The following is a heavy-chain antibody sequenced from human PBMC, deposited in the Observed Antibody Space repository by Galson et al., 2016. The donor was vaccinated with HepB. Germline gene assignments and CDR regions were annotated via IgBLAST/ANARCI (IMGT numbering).Heavy chain of an antibody. V-gene: IGHV1-18*01. CDR3: ARDGSCSSTSCYGLYYYYDMDV. Sequence: SVKVSCKASGYTFTSYGISWVRQAPGQGLEWMGWISAYNGNTNYAQKLQGRVTMTTDTSTSTAYMELRSLRSDDTAVYYCARDGSCSSTSCYGLYYYYDMDVWGQGTTVTVSS. CDR1: GYTFTSYG. CDR2: ISAYNGNT. J-gene: IGHJ6*02. D-gene: IGHD2-2*01.